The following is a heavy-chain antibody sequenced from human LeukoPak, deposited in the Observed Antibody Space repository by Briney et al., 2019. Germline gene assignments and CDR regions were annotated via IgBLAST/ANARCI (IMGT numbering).Heavy chain of an antibody. D-gene: IGHD4/OR15-4a*01. CDR1: GFTLSSYW. V-gene: IGHV3-74*01. Sequence: PGGSLRLSCAASGFTLSSYWMHWVRQAPGKGLVWVSRINSDGIITTYADSVKGRFTISRDNAKNTLYLQMNSLRAEDTAVYYCVRDRVDYGDHVFDYWGQGTLVTVSS. CDR2: INSDGIIT. J-gene: IGHJ4*02. CDR3: VRDRVDYGDHVFDY.